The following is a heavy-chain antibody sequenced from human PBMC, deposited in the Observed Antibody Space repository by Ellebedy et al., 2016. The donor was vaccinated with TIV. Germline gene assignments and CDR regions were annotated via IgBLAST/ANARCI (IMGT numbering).Heavy chain of an antibody. Sequence: MPSETLSLTCTVSGRSLSSGGNYWTWIRQHPGKGLEWIGVFYYSGSTYNKPSLRSRVTMSVDTSKNQFSLNLTLVTAEDTAMYYCARGSGWYDPFDLWGQGTLVTVSS. CDR3: ARGSGWYDPFDL. V-gene: IGHV4-31*03. J-gene: IGHJ4*02. CDR2: FYYSGST. CDR1: GRSLSSGGNY. D-gene: IGHD6-19*01.